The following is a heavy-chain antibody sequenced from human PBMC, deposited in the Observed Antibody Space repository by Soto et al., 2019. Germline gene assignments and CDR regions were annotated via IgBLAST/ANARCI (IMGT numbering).Heavy chain of an antibody. CDR2: IYPGDSDT. J-gene: IGHJ3*02. CDR1: GYSFTSYW. CDR3: ARLTDTNTELHAFDI. D-gene: IGHD5-18*01. V-gene: IGHV5-51*01. Sequence: GAALKISCKGSGYSFTSYWIGWVRQMPGKGLEWMGIIYPGDSDTRYSPSFQGQVTISADKSISTAYLQWSSLKASDTAMYYCARLTDTNTELHAFDIWGQGTMVTVSS.